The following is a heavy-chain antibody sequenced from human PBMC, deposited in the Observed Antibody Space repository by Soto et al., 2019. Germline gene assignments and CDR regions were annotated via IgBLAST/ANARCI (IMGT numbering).Heavy chain of an antibody. Sequence: LRLSCAASGFTFNSYAMSWVRQAPGKGLEWVSAISGGGRSTYFADSVKGRFDISRDNPKNTVNLQMNSLRAEDTAVYYCAREGITMVRGAVYYYYGMDVWGQGTTVTVSS. CDR2: ISGGGRST. CDR3: AREGITMVRGAVYYYYGMDV. J-gene: IGHJ6*02. D-gene: IGHD3-10*01. V-gene: IGHV3-23*01. CDR1: GFTFNSYA.